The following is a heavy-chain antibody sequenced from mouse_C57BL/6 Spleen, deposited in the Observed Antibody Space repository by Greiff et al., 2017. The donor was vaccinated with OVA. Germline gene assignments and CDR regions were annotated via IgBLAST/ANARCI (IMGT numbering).Heavy chain of an antibody. CDR3: ARNRGVFDY. Sequence: QVQLQQSGAELVKPGASVKLSCKASGYTFTSYWMQWVKQRPGQGLEWIGEIDPSDSYTNYNQKFKGKATLTVDTSSSTAYMQLSSLTSEDSAVYYCARNRGVFDYWGQGTTLTVSS. CDR1: GYTFTSYW. J-gene: IGHJ2*01. V-gene: IGHV1-50*01. CDR2: IDPSDSYT. D-gene: IGHD3-1*01.